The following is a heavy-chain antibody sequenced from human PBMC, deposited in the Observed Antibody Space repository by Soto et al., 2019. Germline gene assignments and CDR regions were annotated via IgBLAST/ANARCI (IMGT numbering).Heavy chain of an antibody. J-gene: IGHJ4*02. Sequence: RSLTCSVSGRSMNYWSWIRQSPDKGLEGLGYVFYGGTDYNPSLGGRVSMSVETSKSQFSLKLTSVTVADTAVYYCASYRGALYFESWGPGILVTVSS. CDR2: VFYGGT. V-gene: IGHV4-59*01. D-gene: IGHD3-16*01. CDR3: ASYRGALYFES. CDR1: GRSMNY.